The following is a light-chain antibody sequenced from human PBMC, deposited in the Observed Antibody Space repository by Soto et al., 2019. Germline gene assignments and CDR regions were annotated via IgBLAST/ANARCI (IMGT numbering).Light chain of an antibody. CDR2: DVS. Sequence: QSVLTQPASVSGSPGQSITISCTGTSSDVGGYNYVSWYQQHPGKAPKLMIYDVSNRPSGVSNRLSGSKSGNTASLTISGLQAEDEADYYCSSYTSSSTLTFGGGTKVTVL. CDR3: SSYTSSSTLT. V-gene: IGLV2-14*01. J-gene: IGLJ2*01. CDR1: SSDVGGYNY.